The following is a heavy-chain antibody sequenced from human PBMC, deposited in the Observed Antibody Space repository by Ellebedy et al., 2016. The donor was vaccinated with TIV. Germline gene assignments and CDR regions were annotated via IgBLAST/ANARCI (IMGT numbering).Heavy chain of an antibody. CDR3: ATYPVSYYFDGPFEY. D-gene: IGHD3-22*01. Sequence: GGSLRLXXVVSGFTFSTYTMNWVRQAPGKGLEWVSSISTDENYIYYRDSLKGRFTISGDNTKNSLYLQMNSLRAEDTAVYYCATYPVSYYFDGPFEYWGQGALVTVSS. J-gene: IGHJ4*02. CDR2: ISTDENYI. CDR1: GFTFSTYT. V-gene: IGHV3-21*01.